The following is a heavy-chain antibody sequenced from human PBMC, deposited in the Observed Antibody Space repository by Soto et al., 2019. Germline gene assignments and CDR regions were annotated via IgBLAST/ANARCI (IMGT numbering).Heavy chain of an antibody. J-gene: IGHJ4*02. D-gene: IGHD6-19*01. CDR1: GFTFSSYS. CDR2: ISSSSSYI. Sequence: GGSLRLSCAASGFTFSSYSMNWVRQAPGKGLEWVSSISSSSSYIYYADSVKGRFTISRDNAKNSLYLQMNSLRAEDTAVYYCARDLKEWLTRPYYFDYWSRGTLVTGSS. V-gene: IGHV3-21*01. CDR3: ARDLKEWLTRPYYFDY.